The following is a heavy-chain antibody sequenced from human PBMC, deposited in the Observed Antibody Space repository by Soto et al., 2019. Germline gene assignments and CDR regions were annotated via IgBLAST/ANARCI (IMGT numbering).Heavy chain of an antibody. CDR1: GYTLTELS. V-gene: IGHV1-24*01. CDR2: FDPEDGET. CDR3: ATDHYGDYAGDP. D-gene: IGHD4-17*01. J-gene: IGHJ5*02. Sequence: ASVKVSCKVSGYTLTELSMHWVRQAPGKGLEWMGGFDPEDGETIYAQKFQGRVTMTEDTSTDTAYMELSSLRSEDTAVYYCATDHYGDYAGDPWGQGTLVTVSS.